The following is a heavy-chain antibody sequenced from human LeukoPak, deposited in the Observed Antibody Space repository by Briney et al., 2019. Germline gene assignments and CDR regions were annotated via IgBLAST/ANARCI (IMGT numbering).Heavy chain of an antibody. CDR1: GFTFSNYG. Sequence: PGRSLRLSCEASGFTFSNYGMHWVRQAPGKGLEWVAVIWYDGSNDYYADSVKGRFTISRDNSKNTLYLQMNSLRAEDTAVYYCARSPPIYYYDSSGYYYSPYYYGMDVWGQGTTVTVSS. J-gene: IGHJ6*02. CDR3: ARSPPIYYYDSSGYYYSPYYYGMDV. D-gene: IGHD3-22*01. CDR2: IWYDGSND. V-gene: IGHV3-33*01.